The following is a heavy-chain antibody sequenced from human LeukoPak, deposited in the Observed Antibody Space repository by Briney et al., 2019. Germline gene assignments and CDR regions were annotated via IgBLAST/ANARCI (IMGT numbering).Heavy chain of an antibody. J-gene: IGHJ4*02. D-gene: IGHD1-26*01. Sequence: ASVKVSCKASGYTFTGYYMHWVRQAPGQGLEWMGWINPNSGGTNYAQKFQGRVTMTRDTSISTAYMELSRLRSDDTAAYYCARASDSGSYPNDYWGQGTLVTVSS. CDR2: INPNSGGT. V-gene: IGHV1-2*02. CDR3: ARASDSGSYPNDY. CDR1: GYTFTGYY.